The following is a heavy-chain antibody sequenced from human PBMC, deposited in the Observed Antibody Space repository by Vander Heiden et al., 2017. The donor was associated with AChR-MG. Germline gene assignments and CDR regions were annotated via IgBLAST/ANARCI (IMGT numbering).Heavy chain of an antibody. CDR3: ARSEYYDCSCR. D-gene: IGHD3-3*01. J-gene: IGHJ4*02. V-gene: IGHV3-48*01. Sequence: APGKGLEGVSYIRSSSSTIYYADSVKGRFTISRDNAKNALYLQMNSLRAEDTAVYYCARSEYYDCSCRWGQGTLVTVSS. CDR2: IRSSSSTI.